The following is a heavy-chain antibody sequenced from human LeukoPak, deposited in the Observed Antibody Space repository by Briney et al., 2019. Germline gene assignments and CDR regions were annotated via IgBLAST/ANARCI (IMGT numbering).Heavy chain of an antibody. CDR2: IRSKAYGGTT. J-gene: IGHJ4*02. Sequence: GRSLRLSCTASGFTFGDYAMSWFRQAPGKGLEWVGFIRSKAYGGTTEYAASVKGRFTISRDDSKSIAYLQMNSLRTEDTAVYYCAKEHQWLPRPYFDYWGQGTLVTVSS. V-gene: IGHV3-49*03. CDR3: AKEHQWLPRPYFDY. CDR1: GFTFGDYA. D-gene: IGHD6-19*01.